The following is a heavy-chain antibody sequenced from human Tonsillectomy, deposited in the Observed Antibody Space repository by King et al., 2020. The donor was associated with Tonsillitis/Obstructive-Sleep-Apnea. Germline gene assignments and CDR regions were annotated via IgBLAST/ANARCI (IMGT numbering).Heavy chain of an antibody. CDR3: AKGTLIVVVPAAIDY. CDR2: ISWDGGST. D-gene: IGHD2-2*02. V-gene: IGHV3-43*01. CDR1: GFTFDDYT. Sequence: VQLVESGGVVVQPGGSLRLSCAASGFTFDDYTTHWVRQAPGKGLEWVSLISWDGGSTYYADSVKGRFTISRDNSKNSLYLQMNSLRTEDTALYYCAKGTLIVVVPAAIDYWGQGTLVTVSS. J-gene: IGHJ4*02.